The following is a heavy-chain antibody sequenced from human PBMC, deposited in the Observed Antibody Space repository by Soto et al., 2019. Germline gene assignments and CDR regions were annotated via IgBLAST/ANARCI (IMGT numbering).Heavy chain of an antibody. J-gene: IGHJ5*02. CDR2: INPSGGST. Sequence: GASVKVSCTASGYTFTSYYMHWVRQAPGQGLEWMGIINPSGGSTSYAQKFQGRVTMTRDTSTSTVYMELSSLRSEDTAVYYCARDPRYCSGGSCYPPRGNWFDPWGQGTLVTVSS. V-gene: IGHV1-46*01. CDR3: ARDPRYCSGGSCYPPRGNWFDP. D-gene: IGHD2-15*01. CDR1: GYTFTSYY.